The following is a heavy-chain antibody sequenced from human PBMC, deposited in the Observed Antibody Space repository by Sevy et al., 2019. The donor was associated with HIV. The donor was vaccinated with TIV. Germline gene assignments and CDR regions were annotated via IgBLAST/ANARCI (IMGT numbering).Heavy chain of an antibody. CDR2: TYYRSKWYN. V-gene: IGHV6-1*01. CDR1: GDSVSSNSAA. D-gene: IGHD6-13*01. Sequence: SQTLSLTCVISGDSVSSNSAAWNWIRQSPSRGLEWLGRTYYRSKWYNDYAVSVKSQITINPDTARNQFSLQLNSVTREVMAVYSCARDPISIAAAGFDYWGQGTLVTVSS. CDR3: ARDPISIAAAGFDY. J-gene: IGHJ4*02.